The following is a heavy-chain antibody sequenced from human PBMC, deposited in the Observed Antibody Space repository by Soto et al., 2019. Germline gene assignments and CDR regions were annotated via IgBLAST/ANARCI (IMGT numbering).Heavy chain of an antibody. V-gene: IGHV1-46*01. Sequence: QAHLVQSGAEVKIPGASVKVSCKASAYNFINYYIHSVKRAPGQGLEWMGIINLNGGSTTYAQKFHGRVTLTRDTSTSTVYMDLSSLTSEDTAIYYCARDGWFSALRIPFGMDVWGQGTTVTVSS. D-gene: IGHD3-3*01. CDR3: ARDGWFSALRIPFGMDV. CDR1: AYNFINYY. CDR2: INLNGGST. J-gene: IGHJ6*02.